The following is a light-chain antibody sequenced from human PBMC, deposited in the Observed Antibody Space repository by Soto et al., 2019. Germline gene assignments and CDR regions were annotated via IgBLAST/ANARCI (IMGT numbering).Light chain of an antibody. CDR3: NSYTISSTYV. CDR2: DVS. CDR1: SSDVGAYNY. Sequence: QSALTQPASVSGSPGQSITISCTGTSSDVGAYNYVSWNQQHPGKAPKLIIYDVSNRPSGVSDRFSGSKSGNTASLTISGLQAEDEADYYCNSYTISSTYVFGTGTKLTVL. J-gene: IGLJ1*01. V-gene: IGLV2-14*01.